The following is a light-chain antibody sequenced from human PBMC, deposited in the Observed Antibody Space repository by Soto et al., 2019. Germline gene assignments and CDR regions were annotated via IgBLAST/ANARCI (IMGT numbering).Light chain of an antibody. CDR2: AAS. Sequence: DIQMTQSPSSLSASVGDTVTITCRSSQSISVHLNWYQQKGGKVPKLLIYAASNLYSGVPSRFSGSGSETDFALTISSLQPEDFGTYYCQQSYITPYTFGQGTRLEIK. CDR3: QQSYITPYT. CDR1: QSISVH. V-gene: IGKV1-39*01. J-gene: IGKJ2*01.